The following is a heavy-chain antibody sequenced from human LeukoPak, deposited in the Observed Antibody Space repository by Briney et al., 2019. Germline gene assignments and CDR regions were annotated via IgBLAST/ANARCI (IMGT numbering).Heavy chain of an antibody. Sequence: PAGTLRLSCAASGFTFSSYGMHWVRQAPGKGLEWVADIYYDGSNKYYADAVKGRFTIPRDNSKNTLYLQMNSLRAEDTAVYYCAKDQAGYYGSGSYYNFRFSYFDYWGQGTLVTVSS. D-gene: IGHD3-10*01. CDR1: GFTFSSYG. CDR2: IYYDGSNK. V-gene: IGHV3-30*18. CDR3: AKDQAGYYGSGSYYNFRFSYFDY. J-gene: IGHJ4*02.